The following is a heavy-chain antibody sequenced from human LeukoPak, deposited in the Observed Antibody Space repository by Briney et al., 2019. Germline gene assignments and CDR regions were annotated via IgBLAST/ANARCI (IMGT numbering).Heavy chain of an antibody. CDR3: TRSGGWWSLDY. CDR1: GFTFSSYAM. CDR2: ISHGGST. J-gene: IGHJ4*02. V-gene: IGHV4-4*01. Sequence: GSLRLSCAASGFTFSSYAMSWVRQAPGKGLDWIGEISHGGSTKYNPSLKNRVAISKDNFKNEFSLRLNSVTAADTAVYFCTRSGGWWSLDYWGQGALVTVSS. D-gene: IGHD2-8*02.